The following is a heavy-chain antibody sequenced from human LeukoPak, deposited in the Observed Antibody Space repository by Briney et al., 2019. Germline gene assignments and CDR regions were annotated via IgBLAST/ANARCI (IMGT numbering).Heavy chain of an antibody. V-gene: IGHV4-59*01. CDR3: ARVVRGVVTSNWFDP. Sequence: PSETLSLPCTVSGDSLNTYYWTWIPQTPGKALECIGFVASSGTSNYNPSLKSRVSISIDTSQNQFSLALTSVTPADTAVYYCARVVRGVVTSNWFDPWGQGTLVSVSS. D-gene: IGHD2-21*02. CDR2: VASSGTS. J-gene: IGHJ5*02. CDR1: GDSLNTYY.